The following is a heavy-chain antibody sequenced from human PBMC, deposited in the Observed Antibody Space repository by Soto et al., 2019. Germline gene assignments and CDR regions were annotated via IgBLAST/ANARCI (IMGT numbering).Heavy chain of an antibody. CDR1: GASITSYS. CDR3: ARVFGARAEDY. V-gene: IGHV4-4*07. CDR2: IHTSGST. Sequence: SETLSLTCNVSGASITSYSWSWIRQPAGKGLEWIGRIHTSGSTDYHPSLKSRVNLSIDKYTNQFSLILASVTASDTAVYYCARVFGARAEDYWGQGTLVTVSS. D-gene: IGHD3-3*01. J-gene: IGHJ4*02.